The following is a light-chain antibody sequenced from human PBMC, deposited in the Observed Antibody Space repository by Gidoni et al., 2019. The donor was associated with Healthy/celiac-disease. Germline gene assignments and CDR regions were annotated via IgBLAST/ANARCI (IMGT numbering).Light chain of an antibody. CDR3: QVWDSSSDHPV. CDR2: DDS. V-gene: IGLV3-21*02. CDR1: NIGSKS. J-gene: IGLJ3*02. Sequence: SSVLSHPPSLSLSPGQTARITCGGNNIGSKSVHWYQQKPGQAPVLVVYDDSDRPSGIPERFSGSNSGNTATLTISRVEAGDEADYYCQVWDSSSDHPVFGGGTKLTVL.